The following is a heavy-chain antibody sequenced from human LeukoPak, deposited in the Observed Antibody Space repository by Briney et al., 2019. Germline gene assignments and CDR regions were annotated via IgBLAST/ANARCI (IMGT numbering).Heavy chain of an antibody. D-gene: IGHD6-13*01. CDR3: ARHYSSSWFDAFDI. CDR1: GGSISSGGYY. CDR2: IYHSGST. Sequence: SETLSLTCTVSGGSISSGGYYWSWIRQPPGKGLEWIGYIYHSGSTYYNPSLKSRVTISVDRSKNQFSLKLSSVTAADTAVYYCARHYSSSWFDAFDIWGQGTMVTVSS. V-gene: IGHV4-30-2*01. J-gene: IGHJ3*02.